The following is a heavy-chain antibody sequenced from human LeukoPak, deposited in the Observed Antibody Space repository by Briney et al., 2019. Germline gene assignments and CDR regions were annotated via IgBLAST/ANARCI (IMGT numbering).Heavy chain of an antibody. D-gene: IGHD2-2*01. J-gene: IGHJ6*03. CDR1: GYTFTSYD. Sequence: ASVKVSCKASGYTFTSYDINWVRQATGQGLEWMGWINPSSGGTNYAQKFQGRATMTRDTSITTAYMELSWLTSDDTAVYYCARDPRSTSVPHYYYYYMDVWGKGTTVTVSS. CDR3: ARDPRSTSVPHYYYYYMDV. CDR2: INPSSGGT. V-gene: IGHV1-2*02.